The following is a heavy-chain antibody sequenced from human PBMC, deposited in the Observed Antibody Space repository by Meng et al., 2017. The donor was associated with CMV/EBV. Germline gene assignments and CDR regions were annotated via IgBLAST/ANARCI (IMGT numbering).Heavy chain of an antibody. V-gene: IGHV1-2*02. CDR1: GYTFTGYY. CDR3: ARDGGRYCSSTSRYYGMDV. J-gene: IGHJ6*02. Sequence: ASVKVSCKASGYTFTGYYMHWVRQAPGQGLEWMGWINPNSGGTNYAQKFQGRVTMTRDTSISTAYMELSRLRSDDTAVYYCARDGGRYCSSTSRYYGMDVWGQGTTVTVSS. CDR2: INPNSGGT. D-gene: IGHD2-2*01.